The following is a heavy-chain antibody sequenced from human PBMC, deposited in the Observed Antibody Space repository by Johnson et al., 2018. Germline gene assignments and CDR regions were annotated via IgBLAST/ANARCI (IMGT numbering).Heavy chain of an antibody. Sequence: QVQLVESGGGVVQPGRSLRLSCAASGFTFSSYGMHWVRQAPGKGLEWVAVIPYDGSNKYYADSVKGRFTISRDNSKNTLYLQMNSLRAEDTAVYYCTKTLTAYHRNAFDIWGQGTMGTVSS. CDR1: GFTFSSYG. J-gene: IGHJ3*02. CDR3: TKTLTAYHRNAFDI. CDR2: IPYDGSNK. D-gene: IGHD3-9*01. V-gene: IGHV3-30*18.